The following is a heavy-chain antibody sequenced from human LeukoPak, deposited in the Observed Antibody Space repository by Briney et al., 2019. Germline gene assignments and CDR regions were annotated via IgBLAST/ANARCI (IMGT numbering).Heavy chain of an antibody. CDR3: AKTDCSSTSCYAPDV. CDR1: EFTFSSYG. J-gene: IGHJ6*04. V-gene: IGHV3-23*01. CDR2: ISGSGGST. Sequence: GGCLRLSCAASEFTFSSYGMSWVRQAPGKGLEWVSSISGSGGSTQYADSVQGRFAISRDNSKNTLYLQMNSLRAEDTAVYYCAKTDCSSTSCYAPDVWGKGTTVTVSS. D-gene: IGHD2-2*01.